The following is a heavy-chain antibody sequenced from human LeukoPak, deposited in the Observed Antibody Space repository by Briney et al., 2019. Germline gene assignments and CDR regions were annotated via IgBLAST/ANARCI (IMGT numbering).Heavy chain of an antibody. CDR3: ARVVSSSGESRNSRSYYFDY. D-gene: IGHD6-6*01. V-gene: IGHV1-2*02. CDR2: INPNSGGT. J-gene: IGHJ4*02. CDR1: GYTFTGYY. Sequence: GASVKVSCKASGYTFTGYYMHWVRQAPGQGLEWMGWINPNSGGTNYAQKFQGRVTMTRDTSISTAYMELSRLRSDDTAVYYCARVVSSSGESRNSRSYYFDYWGQGTLVTVSS.